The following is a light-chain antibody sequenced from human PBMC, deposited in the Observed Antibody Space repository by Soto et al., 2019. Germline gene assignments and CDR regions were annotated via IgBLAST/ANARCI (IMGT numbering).Light chain of an antibody. J-gene: IGLJ3*02. CDR2: GNS. CDR3: QSYDSSLSSWV. V-gene: IGLV1-40*01. CDR1: NSNIGAGYD. Sequence: QSVLTQPPSVSGAPGQRVTISCTGSNSNIGAGYDVHWYQQLPGTAPKLLIYGNSNRPSGVPDRFSGSKSGTSASLAITGLQAEDETDYYCQSYDSSLSSWVFGGGTKLIVL.